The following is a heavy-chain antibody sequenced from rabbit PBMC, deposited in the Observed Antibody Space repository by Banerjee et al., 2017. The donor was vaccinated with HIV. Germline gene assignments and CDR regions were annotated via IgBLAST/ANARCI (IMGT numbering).Heavy chain of an antibody. J-gene: IGHJ3*01. CDR2: ICTGSSGST. Sequence: QEQLEESGGDLVKPEGSLTLTCTASGFSFSSSYWICWVRQAPGKGLEWIACICTGSSGSTYYASWAKGRFTVSKTSSTTVTLQMTSLTAADTATYFCARDEAGSSSMYKLWGQGTLVTVS. CDR1: GFSFSSSYW. V-gene: IGHV1S45*01. CDR3: ARDEAGSSSMYKL. D-gene: IGHD8-1*01.